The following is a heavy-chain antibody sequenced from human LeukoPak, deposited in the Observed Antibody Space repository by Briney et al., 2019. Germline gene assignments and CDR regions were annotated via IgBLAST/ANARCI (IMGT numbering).Heavy chain of an antibody. Sequence: ASVKVSCKASGYTFTGYYMHWVRQAPGQGLEWMGWINPNSGGTNYAQKFQGRVTMTRDTSISTAYMELSRLGSDDTAVYYCARGDSYDSSGYSSYWGQGTLVTVSS. J-gene: IGHJ4*02. CDR3: ARGDSYDSSGYSSY. D-gene: IGHD3-22*01. CDR1: GYTFTGYY. V-gene: IGHV1-2*02. CDR2: INPNSGGT.